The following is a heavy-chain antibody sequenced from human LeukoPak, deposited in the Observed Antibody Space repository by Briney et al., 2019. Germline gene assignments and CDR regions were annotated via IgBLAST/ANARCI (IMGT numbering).Heavy chain of an antibody. Sequence: QPGGSLRLSCAASAFTFSSYAMSWVRQAPGKGREWVSTVSGSGGNTYYADSVKGRFTISRDNSKNTLYLQMNSLRAEDTAVYYCAKGRSGYCSSTRCYAFDFWGQGTLVTVSS. V-gene: IGHV3-23*01. CDR2: VSGSGGNT. D-gene: IGHD2-2*01. CDR1: AFTFSSYA. J-gene: IGHJ4*02. CDR3: AKGRSGYCSSTRCYAFDF.